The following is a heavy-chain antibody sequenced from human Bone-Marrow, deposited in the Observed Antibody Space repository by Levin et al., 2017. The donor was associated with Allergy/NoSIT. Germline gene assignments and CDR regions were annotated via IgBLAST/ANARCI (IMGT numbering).Heavy chain of an antibody. J-gene: IGHJ3*02. CDR3: VKHFRVIAVSDAYDI. V-gene: IGHV3-9*01. Sequence: PGGSLRPSCEASGFTFDDYSIHWVRQAPGKGLEWVSGINWNSRKVDYADSVKGRFTISRDNAKNSLYLQMNSLRPEDSAIYYCVKHFRVIAVSDAYDIWGQGTMVTVSS. D-gene: IGHD6-19*01. CDR2: INWNSRKV. CDR1: GFTFDDYS.